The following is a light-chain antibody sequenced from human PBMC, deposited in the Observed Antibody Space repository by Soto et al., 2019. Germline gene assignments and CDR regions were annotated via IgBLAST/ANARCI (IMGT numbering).Light chain of an antibody. CDR3: QQRSTWPPVS. V-gene: IGKV3-11*01. Sequence: EIVLTQSPSTLSLSLGERATLSCRASQSIGSYLAWYQHKLGQTPRLLIYDASNRATGIPVRFSGSGSGTDFTLTISSREPEDFAVYYYQQRSTWPPVSFGPGTKVDIK. CDR2: DAS. CDR1: QSIGSY. J-gene: IGKJ3*01.